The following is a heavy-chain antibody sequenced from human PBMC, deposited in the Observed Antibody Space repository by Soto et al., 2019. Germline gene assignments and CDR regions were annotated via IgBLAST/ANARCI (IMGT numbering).Heavy chain of an antibody. J-gene: IGHJ4*02. CDR2: MKQDGSKK. D-gene: IGHD6-19*01. CDR3: GSQSGSGWYIEN. V-gene: IGHV3-7*01. CDR1: GFTFSTYW. Sequence: GGSLRLSCAASGFTFSTYWMSWVRQAPGKGLEWVANMKQDGSKKYYVDSVKGRFTISRDNAKKSLYVQMNSLGAEDTVVYYCGSQSGSGWYIENWGQGTLVTVSS.